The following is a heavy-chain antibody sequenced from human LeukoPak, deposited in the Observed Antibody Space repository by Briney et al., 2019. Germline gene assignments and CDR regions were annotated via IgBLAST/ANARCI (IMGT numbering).Heavy chain of an antibody. V-gene: IGHV1-46*01. J-gene: IGHJ4*02. CDR1: EYTFTSYY. D-gene: IGHD5-18*01. Sequence: ASVKVSCKASEYTFTSYYMHWVRQAPGQGLEWMGIINPSGGSTSYAQKFQGRVTMTRDTSTSTVYMELSSLRSEDTAVYYCARIPRGYSYGYGLDYWGQGTLVTVSS. CDR2: INPSGGST. CDR3: ARIPRGYSYGYGLDY.